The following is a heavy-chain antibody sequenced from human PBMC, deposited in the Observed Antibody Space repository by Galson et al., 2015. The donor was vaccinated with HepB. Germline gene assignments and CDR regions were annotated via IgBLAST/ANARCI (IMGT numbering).Heavy chain of an antibody. J-gene: IGHJ4*02. CDR2: ISYDGSNE. CDR3: AKDRISTYYYDTSADY. Sequence: FLRLSCAASGFAFSDYGIHWVRQAPGKGLEWVAAISYDGSNEYYSDSVKGRFTISRDNSKNTLYLQMNSLRAEDTAVYWCAKDRISTYYYDTSADYWGQGTLVTVSS. D-gene: IGHD3-22*01. CDR1: GFAFSDYG. V-gene: IGHV3-30*18.